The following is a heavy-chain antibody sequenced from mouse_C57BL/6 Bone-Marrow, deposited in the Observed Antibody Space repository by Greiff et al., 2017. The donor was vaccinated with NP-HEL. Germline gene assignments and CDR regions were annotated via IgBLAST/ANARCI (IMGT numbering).Heavy chain of an antibody. J-gene: IGHJ2*01. CDR2: IYPRSGNT. CDR1: GYTFTSYG. D-gene: IGHD1-1*01. V-gene: IGHV1-81*01. Sequence: QVQLKESGAELARPGASVKLSCKASGYTFTSYGISWVKQRTGQGLEWIGEIYPRSGNTYYNEKFKGKATLTADKSSSTAYMELRSLTSEDSAVYFCARENYGSLDYWGQGTTLTVSS. CDR3: ARENYGSLDY.